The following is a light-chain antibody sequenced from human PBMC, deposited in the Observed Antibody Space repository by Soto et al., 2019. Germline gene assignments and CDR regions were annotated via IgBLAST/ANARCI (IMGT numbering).Light chain of an antibody. CDR1: SSDVGAYNF. J-gene: IGLJ1*01. Sequence: QSVLTQPASVSGSPGQSITISFTGTSSDVGAYNFVSWYQQHPGKAPKLMIYDVNNRPSGVSDRFSGSKSGNTASLTISGLRAEDEADYYCNSYTSSSTSYVFGTGTKVTVL. CDR3: NSYTSSSTSYV. CDR2: DVN. V-gene: IGLV2-14*01.